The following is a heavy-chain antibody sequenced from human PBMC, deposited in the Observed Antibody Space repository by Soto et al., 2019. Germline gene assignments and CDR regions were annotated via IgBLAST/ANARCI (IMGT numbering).Heavy chain of an antibody. CDR3: ARIISYQVDY. D-gene: IGHD3-3*02. Sequence: ASVKVSCKASGYTFTSYGISWVRQAPGQGLEWMGWISAYNGNTNYAQKLQGRVTITADKSTSTAYMELSSLRSEDTAVYYCARIISYQVDYWGQGTLVTVSS. CDR2: ISAYNGNT. J-gene: IGHJ4*02. CDR1: GYTFTSYG. V-gene: IGHV1-18*01.